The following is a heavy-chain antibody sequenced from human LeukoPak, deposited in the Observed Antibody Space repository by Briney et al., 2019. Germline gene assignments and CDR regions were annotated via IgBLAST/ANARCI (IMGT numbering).Heavy chain of an antibody. CDR1: GFTVSSNY. D-gene: IGHD3-3*01. CDR3: ATDRGWRTSGYYLYYFEY. V-gene: IGHV3-7*01. CDR2: IKHDGSEK. Sequence: GGSLRLSCAASGFTVSSNYMSWVRQAPGKGLEWVASIKHDGSEKYYVDSVRGRFTISRDNTMNSLYLQMSSLRAEDTAVYYCATDRGWRTSGYYLYYFEYWGQGTLVTFSS. J-gene: IGHJ4*02.